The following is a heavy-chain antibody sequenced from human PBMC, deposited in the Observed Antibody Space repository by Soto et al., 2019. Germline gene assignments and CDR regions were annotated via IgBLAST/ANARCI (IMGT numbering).Heavy chain of an antibody. Sequence: QVQLAQSGAEVKKPGSSVKVSCKASGGTFSNYAISWVRQAPGQGLEWMGGIIPIFGTANYAQEFQGRATITAGRSTRTACVEVSSLRSEDTAVYYCARAAYSGSSYAGNWRFYYGGRGTLVSVCS. V-gene: IGHV1-69*06. J-gene: IGHJ4*02. D-gene: IGHD1-26*01. CDR1: GGTFSNYA. CDR3: ARAAYSGSSYAGNWRFYY. CDR2: IIPIFGTA.